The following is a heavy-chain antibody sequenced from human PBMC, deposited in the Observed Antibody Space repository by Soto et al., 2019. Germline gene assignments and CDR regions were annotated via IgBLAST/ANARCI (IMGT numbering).Heavy chain of an antibody. D-gene: IGHD6-13*01. V-gene: IGHV4-59*01. Sequence: QVQLLESGPGLVMPSETLSLTCTVSGGSISSYFWSWIRQPPGKGLEWIGYIFSIGSAHYSPSLKSRVTMSVDPSKNQFSLKLASVTAADTAVYYCARDRLYSSSWDEIDHWGQGTLVTVAS. CDR1: GGSISSYF. J-gene: IGHJ4*02. CDR2: IFSIGSA. CDR3: ARDRLYSSSWDEIDH.